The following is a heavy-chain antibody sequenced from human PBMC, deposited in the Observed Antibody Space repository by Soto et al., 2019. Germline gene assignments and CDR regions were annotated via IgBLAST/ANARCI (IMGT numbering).Heavy chain of an antibody. D-gene: IGHD1-1*01. CDR2: ISYDGNNK. J-gene: IGHJ4*02. CDR1: GFTFSTYG. CDR3: AKSVYNWNDGFFDY. V-gene: IGHV3-30*18. Sequence: GGSLRLSCAASGFTFSTYGMHWVRQAPGKGLEWVAVISYDGNNKYYADSVKGRFTISRDNSKNTLYQQMSSLRAEDTAVYYCAKSVYNWNDGFFDYWGQGTLVTVSS.